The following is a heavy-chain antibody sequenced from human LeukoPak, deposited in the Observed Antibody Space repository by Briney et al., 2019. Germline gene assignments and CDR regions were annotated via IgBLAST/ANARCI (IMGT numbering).Heavy chain of an antibody. J-gene: IGHJ3*01. CDR3: ARGPDPVVRGPRRAFDL. CDR2: ISWNSGSI. Sequence: PGRSLRLSCAASGFTFDDYAMHWVRQAPGKGLEWVSGISWNSGSIVYADSVKGRFIISRDDSKSTVYLQMNSLRVDDTAMYYCARGPDPVVRGPRRAFDLWGQGTMVTVSS. D-gene: IGHD3-10*01. CDR1: GFTFDDYA. V-gene: IGHV3-9*01.